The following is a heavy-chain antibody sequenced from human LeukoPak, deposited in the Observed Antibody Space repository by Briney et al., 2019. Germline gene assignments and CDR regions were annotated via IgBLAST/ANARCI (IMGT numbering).Heavy chain of an antibody. CDR1: GFTFSSYE. J-gene: IGHJ4*02. V-gene: IGHV3-48*03. CDR3: ARGAAGGDFDY. D-gene: IGHD6-13*01. CDR2: ISSSGSTI. Sequence: GGSLRLSCAASGFTFSSYEMNWVRQAPGKGLEWVSYISSSGSTIYYADSVKGRFTISRDNAKNSLYLQMSSLRVEDTAVYYCARGAAGGDFDYWGQGTLVTVSS.